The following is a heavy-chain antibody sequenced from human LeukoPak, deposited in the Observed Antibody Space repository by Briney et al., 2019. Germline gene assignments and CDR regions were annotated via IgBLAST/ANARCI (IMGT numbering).Heavy chain of an antibody. D-gene: IGHD3-10*01. V-gene: IGHV4-59*08. CDR3: GIRAYGSGSFNRYYFDY. J-gene: IGHJ4*02. Sequence: SETLSLTCTVSGGSISNYYWSWIRQPPGKGLEWIGYIYYSGSTNYNPSLKSRVTISVDTSKNQFSLKLNSVTAADPAVYYCGIRAYGSGSFNRYYFDYWGQGTLVAVSS. CDR2: IYYSGST. CDR1: GGSISNYY.